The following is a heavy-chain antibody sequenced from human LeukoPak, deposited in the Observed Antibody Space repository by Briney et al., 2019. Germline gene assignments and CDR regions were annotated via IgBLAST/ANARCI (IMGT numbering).Heavy chain of an antibody. V-gene: IGHV4-59*12. CDR1: GGSISGYY. D-gene: IGHD2-2*02. J-gene: IGHJ4*02. Sequence: SETLSLTCTVSGGSISGYYWSWIRQPPGKGLEWIGYIYSSGSTNYSPSLKSRVTISIDTSKNQFSLKLTSVTAADTAVYYCASKTTVVPSAIWGQGILVTVSS. CDR3: ASKTTVVPSAI. CDR2: IYSSGST.